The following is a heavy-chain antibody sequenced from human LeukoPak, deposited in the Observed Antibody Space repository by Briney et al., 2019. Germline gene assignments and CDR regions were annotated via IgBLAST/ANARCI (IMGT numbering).Heavy chain of an antibody. CDR2: IKEDGTEK. V-gene: IGHV3-7*01. Sequence: QPGGSLRLSCAASGFTFSGSYMAWVRQAPGKGLEWVGNIKEDGTEKYYVDSVKGRFTISRDNAKNSLYLQMNSLRAEDTAVYYCARDNYYRMDVWGRGTTVTVSS. J-gene: IGHJ6*04. CDR3: ARDNYYRMDV. CDR1: GFTFSGSY.